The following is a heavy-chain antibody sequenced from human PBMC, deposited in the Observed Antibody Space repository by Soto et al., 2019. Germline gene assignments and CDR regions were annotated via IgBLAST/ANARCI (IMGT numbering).Heavy chain of an antibody. CDR2: ISYDGSNK. CDR3: AKDRLHDYVWGVPYYGMDV. V-gene: IGHV3-30*18. D-gene: IGHD3-16*01. J-gene: IGHJ6*02. Sequence: QVQLVESGGGVVQPGRSLRLSCAASGFTFSSYGMHWVRQAPGKGLEWVAVISYDGSNKYYADSVKGRFTISRDNSKNTRYLQMNCLRAEDTAVYYCAKDRLHDYVWGVPYYGMDVWGQGTTVTVSS. CDR1: GFTFSSYG.